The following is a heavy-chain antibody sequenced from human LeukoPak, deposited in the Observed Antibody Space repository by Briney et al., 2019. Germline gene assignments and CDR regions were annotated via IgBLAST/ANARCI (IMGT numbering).Heavy chain of an antibody. J-gene: IGHJ3*02. CDR2: IRSSSSTI. V-gene: IGHV3-48*01. CDR3: ARAKRNGFDI. CDR1: GFTFSNYS. Sequence: GGSLRLSCEASGFTFSNYSMNWVRQAPGKGLEWGSYIRSSSSTIYYADSVKGRFTISRDNAKNSLYLQMNSLRAEDTAVYYCARAKRNGFDIWGQGTMVTVSS.